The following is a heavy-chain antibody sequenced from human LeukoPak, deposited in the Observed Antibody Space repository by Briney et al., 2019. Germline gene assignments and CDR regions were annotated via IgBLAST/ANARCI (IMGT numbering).Heavy chain of an antibody. CDR2: ISRSGDST. CDR3: ASVTQNYGSGSYYNDY. V-gene: IGHV3-23*01. CDR1: GFSFNTYG. J-gene: IGHJ4*02. D-gene: IGHD3-10*01. Sequence: GGSLRLSCAASGFSFNTYGMTWVSQAPGKGLEWVSSISRSGDSTFYADSVKGRFTISRDNAKNSLYLQMNSLRAEDTAVYYCASVTQNYGSGSYYNDYWGQGTLVTVSS.